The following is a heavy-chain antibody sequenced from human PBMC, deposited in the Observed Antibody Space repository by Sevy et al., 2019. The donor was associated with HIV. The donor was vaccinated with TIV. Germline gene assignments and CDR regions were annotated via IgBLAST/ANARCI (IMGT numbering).Heavy chain of an antibody. V-gene: IGHV1-2*02. D-gene: IGHD3-22*01. CDR2: INPNSGGT. J-gene: IGHJ3*02. CDR3: ASFYQTNYYDSSGYQKGHDAFDI. Sequence: ASVKVSCKASGYTFTGYYMHWVRQAPGQGLEWMGWINPNSGGTNYAQKFQGRVTMTRDTSISTAYMELSRLRSDDTAVYYCASFYQTNYYDSSGYQKGHDAFDIWGQGTMVTVSS. CDR1: GYTFTGYY.